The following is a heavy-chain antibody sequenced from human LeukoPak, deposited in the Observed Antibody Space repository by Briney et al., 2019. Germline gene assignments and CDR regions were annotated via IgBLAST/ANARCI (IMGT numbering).Heavy chain of an antibody. CDR3: ARDFSSGSYDAFDI. Sequence: ASVKVSCKASGYTFTGNYLHWVRQAPGQGLGWRGIINPSGGSTSYAQKFQGRVNMTRDMSTSTVYMELSSLRSEDTAVYYCARDFSSGSYDAFDIWGQGTMVTVSS. V-gene: IGHV1-46*01. CDR1: GYTFTGNY. CDR2: INPSGGST. D-gene: IGHD1-26*01. J-gene: IGHJ3*02.